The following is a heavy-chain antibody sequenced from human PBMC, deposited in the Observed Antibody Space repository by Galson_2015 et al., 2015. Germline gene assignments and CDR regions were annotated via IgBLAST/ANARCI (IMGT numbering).Heavy chain of an antibody. D-gene: IGHD4-23*01. CDR2: MNPNSGNT. CDR3: ARGGVTVGQYSRAYYYYYGMDV. J-gene: IGHJ6*02. V-gene: IGHV1-8*01. CDR1: GYTFTSYD. Sequence: SVKVSCKASGYTFTSYDINWVRQATGQGLEWMGWMNPNSGNTGYAHKFQGRVTMTRNTSISTAYMELSSLRSEDTAVYYCARGGVTVGQYSRAYYYYYGMDVWGQGTTVTVSS.